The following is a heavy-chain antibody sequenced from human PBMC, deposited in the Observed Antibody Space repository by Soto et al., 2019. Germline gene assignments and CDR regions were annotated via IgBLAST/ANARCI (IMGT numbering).Heavy chain of an antibody. CDR2: IRSKANSYAT. CDR1: GFTFSGSA. V-gene: IGHV3-73*01. J-gene: IGHJ6*02. Sequence: PGGSLRLSCAASGFTFSGSAMHWVRQASGKGLEWVGRIRSKANSYATAYAASVKGRFTISRDDSKNTAYLQMNSLKTEDTAVYYCTSRYCSSTSCYDASYYYYGMDVWGQGTTVTVSS. D-gene: IGHD2-2*01. CDR3: TSRYCSSTSCYDASYYYYGMDV.